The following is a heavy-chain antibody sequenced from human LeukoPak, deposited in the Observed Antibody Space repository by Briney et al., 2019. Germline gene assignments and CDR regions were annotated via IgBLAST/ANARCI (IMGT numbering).Heavy chain of an antibody. J-gene: IGHJ4*02. CDR1: GFTFSSYS. CDR2: ISSSSSTI. Sequence: GGSLRLSCAASGFTFSSYSMNWVRQAPGKGLEWVSYISSSSSTIYYADSVKGRFTISRDNAKNSVYLQMNSLRAEDTAVYYCARGSYDFWSGYLYYFDYWGQGTLVTVSS. D-gene: IGHD3-3*01. CDR3: ARGSYDFWSGYLYYFDY. V-gene: IGHV3-48*01.